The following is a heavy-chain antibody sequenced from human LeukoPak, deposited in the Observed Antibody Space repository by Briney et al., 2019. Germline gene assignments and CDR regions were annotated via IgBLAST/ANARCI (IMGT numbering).Heavy chain of an antibody. D-gene: IGHD6-19*01. Sequence: SETLSLTCPVAGGSISSYYWSWIRQPPGKGLEWIGYIYYSGSTYYRPSLNSRVTLSVDTSKNQFPLKLSSVTAADTAVYYCAVPQSEQSLPWPLDYWGQGTLVTVSS. CDR2: IYYSGST. J-gene: IGHJ4*02. CDR1: GGSISSYY. CDR3: AVPQSEQSLPWPLDY. V-gene: IGHV4-59*04.